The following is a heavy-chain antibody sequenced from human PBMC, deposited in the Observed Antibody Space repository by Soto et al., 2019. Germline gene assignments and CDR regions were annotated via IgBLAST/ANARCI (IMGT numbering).Heavy chain of an antibody. V-gene: IGHV3-23*01. CDR2: VSGGGDTT. Sequence: EVQLLESGGGLVQPGGSLRLSCEGSGFTFINYAMNWVRQAPGKGLEWVSAVSGGGDTTFYADSVKGRFTISRDNSKNTVSLQLNSLGVDDTAVYYCARKVPWSTSLPIYWYFDLWGRGTVVTVSS. J-gene: IGHJ2*01. CDR1: GFTFINYA. CDR3: ARKVPWSTSLPIYWYFDL. D-gene: IGHD2-2*01.